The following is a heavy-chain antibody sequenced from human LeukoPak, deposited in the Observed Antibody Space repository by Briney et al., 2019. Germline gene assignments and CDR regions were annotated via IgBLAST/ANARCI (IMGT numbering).Heavy chain of an antibody. Sequence: PGGSLRLSCAASGFTFSTYAMSWVRQAPGKGLEWVSAISGSGGSTYYADSVKGRFTISRDNSKNTLYLQMNSLRAEDTAVYYCATPLLSRGPNPKNDYWGQGTLVTVSS. CDR3: ATPLLSRGPNPKNDY. CDR2: ISGSGGST. D-gene: IGHD2/OR15-2a*01. J-gene: IGHJ4*02. CDR1: GFTFSTYA. V-gene: IGHV3-23*01.